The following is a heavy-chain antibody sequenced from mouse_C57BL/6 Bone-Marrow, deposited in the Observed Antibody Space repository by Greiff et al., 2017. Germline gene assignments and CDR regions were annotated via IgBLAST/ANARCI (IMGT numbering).Heavy chain of an antibody. V-gene: IGHV14-4*01. CDR3: TTDYGSSYPALVAY. CDR2: LDPENGDT. CDR1: GFNIKDDY. Sequence: DVQLQESGAELVRPGASVKLSCTASGFNIKDDYMHWVKQRPEQGLEWIGWLDPENGDTEYASKFQGKATITADTSSNTAYLQLSSLTSEDTAVYYCTTDYGSSYPALVAYWGQGTLVTVSA. D-gene: IGHD1-1*01. J-gene: IGHJ3*01.